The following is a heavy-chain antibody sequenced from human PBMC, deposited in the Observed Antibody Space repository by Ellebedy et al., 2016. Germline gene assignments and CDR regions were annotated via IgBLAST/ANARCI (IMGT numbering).Heavy chain of an antibody. CDR1: SNSVRSYA. J-gene: IGHJ6*02. V-gene: IGHV3-30*04. CDR3: AKVTHHTSGWHHYGMDV. CDR2: ISFQFGSNR. Sequence: GGSLRLSXVASSNSVRSYAVHWVRQAPGKGLEWVAIISFQFGSNRFYADSVRGRFTISRDNAKKSLFLQMNDLSAEDTALYYCAKVTHHTSGWHHYGMDVWGQGTTVNVSS. D-gene: IGHD6-19*01.